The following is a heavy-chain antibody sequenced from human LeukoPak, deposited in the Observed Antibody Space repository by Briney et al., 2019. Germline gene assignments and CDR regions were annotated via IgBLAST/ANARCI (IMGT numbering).Heavy chain of an antibody. CDR1: GGTFSSYA. V-gene: IGHV1-69*15. J-gene: IGHJ4*02. CDR2: IIPIFGTA. CDR3: ARDSPERSKGYYDILTGYYPFDY. Sequence: SVKVSCKASGGTFSSYAISWVRQAPGQGLEWMGRIIPIFGTANYAQKFQGRVTITADESTSTAYMELSSPRSEDTAVYYCARDSPERSKGYYDILTGYYPFDYWGQGTLVTVSS. D-gene: IGHD3-9*01.